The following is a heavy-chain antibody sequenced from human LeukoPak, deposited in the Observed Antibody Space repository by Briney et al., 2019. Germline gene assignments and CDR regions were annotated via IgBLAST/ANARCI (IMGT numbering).Heavy chain of an antibody. J-gene: IGHJ4*02. CDR2: VDPEEGET. Sequence: ASVKVSCKVSGYTFTDYYMHWVQQAPGKGLEWMGLVDPEEGETIYAEKFQGRVTITADTSTDTAYMELSSLRSEDTAVYYCATFRQLPFDYWGQGTLVTVSS. D-gene: IGHD2-2*01. V-gene: IGHV1-69-2*01. CDR1: GYTFTDYY. CDR3: ATFRQLPFDY.